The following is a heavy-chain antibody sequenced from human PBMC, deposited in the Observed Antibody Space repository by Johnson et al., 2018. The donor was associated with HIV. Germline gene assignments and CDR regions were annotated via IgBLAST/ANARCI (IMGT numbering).Heavy chain of an antibody. Sequence: QVQLVESGGGVVQPGRSLRLSCAASGFTFSDYGIHWVRQAPGKGLEGVARINSDGCETMYAASVKGRFTMTRENAKNTPYLQMNSLRHEDTAVYSCARDQGELRRTHAFDIWGQGTMVTVSS. V-gene: IGHV3-30*03. CDR1: GFTFSDYG. CDR2: INSDGCET. CDR3: ARDQGELRRTHAFDI. D-gene: IGHD1-14*01. J-gene: IGHJ3*02.